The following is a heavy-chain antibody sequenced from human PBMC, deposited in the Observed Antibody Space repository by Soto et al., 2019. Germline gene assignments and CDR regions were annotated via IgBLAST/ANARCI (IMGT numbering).Heavy chain of an antibody. CDR3: ARVRPRRITMIVVVRTSPPGGWFDP. CDR1: GGSFSGYY. V-gene: IGHV4-34*01. J-gene: IGHJ5*02. Sequence: PSETLSLTCAVYGGSFSGYYWSWIRQPPGKGLEWIGEINHSGSTNYNPSLKGRVTISVDTSKNQFSLKLSSVTAADTAVYYCARVRPRRITMIVVVRTSPPGGWFDPWGQGTLVTVSS. CDR2: INHSGST. D-gene: IGHD3-22*01.